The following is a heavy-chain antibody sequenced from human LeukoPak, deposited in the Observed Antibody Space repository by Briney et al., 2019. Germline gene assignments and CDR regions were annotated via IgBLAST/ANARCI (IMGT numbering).Heavy chain of an antibody. Sequence: GGSLRLSCAASGFTFSTYFMHSVSQPPGKGLEWVAVIASDVSHTFYVESVKGRFTISRDNSKNTFYLQMNSLRAEDTAVYFCARERQDTILHSGAFDIWGQGTMVTVSS. V-gene: IGHV3-30-3*01. CDR2: IASDVSHT. J-gene: IGHJ3*02. CDR3: ARERQDTILHSGAFDI. CDR1: GFTFSTYF. D-gene: IGHD2-21*01.